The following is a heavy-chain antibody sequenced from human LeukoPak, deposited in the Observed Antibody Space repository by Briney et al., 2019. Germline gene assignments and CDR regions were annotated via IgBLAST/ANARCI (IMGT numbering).Heavy chain of an antibody. D-gene: IGHD2-15*01. CDR2: IKSKGSGGTT. CDR1: GFKFTDAW. J-gene: IGHJ4*02. Sequence: GGSLRLSCTASGFKFTDAWMSWVRQAPGKGLEWVGRIKSKGSGGTTDYAAPVKGRFTISRDDSKNTVYLQMNSLKTEDTAVYFCSWLTCGGSCWSLWGQGSLVTVSS. CDR3: SWLTCGGSCWSL. V-gene: IGHV3-15*01.